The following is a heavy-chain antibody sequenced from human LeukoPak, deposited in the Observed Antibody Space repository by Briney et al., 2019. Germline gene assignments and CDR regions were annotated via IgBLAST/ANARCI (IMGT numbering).Heavy chain of an antibody. Sequence: SQTLSLTCAVSGGSISSGGYSWSWIRQPPGKGLEWIGYIYHSGSTCYNPSLKSRVTISVDRSKNQFSLKLSSVTAADTAVYYCXRVRLXFDAFDXWGXXTXVXVSS. V-gene: IGHV4-30-2*01. D-gene: IGHD1-1*01. CDR3: XRVRLXFDAFDX. CDR1: GGSISSGGYS. CDR2: IYHSGST. J-gene: IGHJ3*02.